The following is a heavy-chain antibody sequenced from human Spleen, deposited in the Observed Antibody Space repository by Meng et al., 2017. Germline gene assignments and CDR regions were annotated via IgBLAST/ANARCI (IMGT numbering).Heavy chain of an antibody. CDR2: LSPDGSDT. Sequence: GGSLRLSGAASGFTFSSYEMNWVRQALGKGLVWVSRLSPDGSDTNYADSVKGRFTISRDNARNTLYLQMSSLRVEDTAVYYCARGCGGSGLAADSWGQGTLVTVSS. CDR1: GFTFSSYE. V-gene: IGHV3-74*01. D-gene: IGHD2-21*01. CDR3: ARGCGGSGLAADS. J-gene: IGHJ4*02.